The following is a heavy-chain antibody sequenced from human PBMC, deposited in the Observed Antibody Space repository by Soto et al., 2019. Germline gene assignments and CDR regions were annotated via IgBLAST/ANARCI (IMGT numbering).Heavy chain of an antibody. V-gene: IGHV3-7*01. CDR2: IKQDGSEK. CDR1: GFTFSSYW. Sequence: PGGSLRLSCAASGFTFSSYWMSWVRQAPGKGLEWVANIKQDGSEKYYVDSVKGRFTISRDNAKNSLYLQMNSLRAEDTAVYYCARDCSGGSCYGAFDIWGQGTMVT. D-gene: IGHD2-15*01. CDR3: ARDCSGGSCYGAFDI. J-gene: IGHJ3*02.